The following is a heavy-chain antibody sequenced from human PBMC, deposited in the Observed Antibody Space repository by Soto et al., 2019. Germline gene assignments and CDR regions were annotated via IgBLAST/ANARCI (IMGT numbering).Heavy chain of an antibody. V-gene: IGHV3-21*01. Sequence: PGGSLRLSCAASGFTFSSYSMNWVRQAPGKGLELVSSISSSSSYIYYADSVKGRFTISRDNAKNSLYLQMNSLRAEDTAVYYCAREGVDVVVPAAIVPNYYGMDVWGQGTTVTVSS. J-gene: IGHJ6*02. CDR1: GFTFSSYS. CDR3: AREGVDVVVPAAIVPNYYGMDV. D-gene: IGHD2-2*01. CDR2: ISSSSSYI.